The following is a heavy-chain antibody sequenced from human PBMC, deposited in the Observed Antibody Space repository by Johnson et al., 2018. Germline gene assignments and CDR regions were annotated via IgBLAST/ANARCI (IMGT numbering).Heavy chain of an antibody. CDR3: TREYSDTTNYYYYYFMDV. CDR1: GFTFSSYS. D-gene: IGHD3-9*01. CDR2: VNTGGSYI. J-gene: IGHJ6*02. Sequence: VQLVQSGGGLVKPGGSLRLSCAASGFTFSSYSMNWVRQAPGKGLAWVSYVNTGGSYIYYADSVKGRFPTSRDNAKNSLYLQMSGLRAEDTAVYYCTREYSDTTNYYYYYFMDVWGQGTTVTVSS. V-gene: IGHV3-21*01.